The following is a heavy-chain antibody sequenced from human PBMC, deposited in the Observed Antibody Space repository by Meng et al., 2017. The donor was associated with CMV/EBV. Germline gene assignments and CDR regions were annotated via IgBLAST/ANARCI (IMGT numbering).Heavy chain of an antibody. Sequence: GESLKISCAASGFTFSSYAMHWVRQAPGKGLEWVAVISYDGSNKYYADSVTGRFTISRDNSKNSLYLQMNSLRAEDTALYYCASAGQQLDYWGQGTLVTVSS. V-gene: IGHV3-30-3*01. CDR1: GFTFSSYA. J-gene: IGHJ4*02. CDR2: ISYDGSNK. CDR3: ASAGQQLDY. D-gene: IGHD6-13*01.